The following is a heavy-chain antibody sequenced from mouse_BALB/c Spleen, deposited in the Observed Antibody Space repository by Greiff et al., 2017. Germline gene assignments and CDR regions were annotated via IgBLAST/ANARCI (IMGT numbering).Heavy chain of an antibody. CDR2: IDPYNGGT. CDR3: ARLDDYGAGPYAMDY. V-gene: IGHV1S135*01. CDR1: GYAFTSYN. D-gene: IGHD2-4*01. Sequence: EVQLQQSGPELVKPGASVKVSCKASGYAFTSYNMYWVKQSHGKSLEWIGYIDPYNGGTSYNQKFKGKATLTVDKSSSTAYMHLNSLTSEDSAVYYCARLDDYGAGPYAMDYWGQGTSVTVSS. J-gene: IGHJ4*01.